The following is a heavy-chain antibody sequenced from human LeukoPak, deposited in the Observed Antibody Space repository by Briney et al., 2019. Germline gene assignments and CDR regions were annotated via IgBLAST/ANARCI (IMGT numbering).Heavy chain of an antibody. CDR3: ARPPRIAVAGYFDY. Sequence: SETLSLTCTVSGGSISSYYWSWIRQPPGKGLEWIGNIYHSGSTYYNPSLKSRVTISLDTSKNQFSLNLSSVTAADTAVYYCARPPRIAVAGYFDYWGQGTLVTVSS. CDR1: GGSISSYY. CDR2: IYHSGST. D-gene: IGHD6-19*01. J-gene: IGHJ4*02. V-gene: IGHV4-59*04.